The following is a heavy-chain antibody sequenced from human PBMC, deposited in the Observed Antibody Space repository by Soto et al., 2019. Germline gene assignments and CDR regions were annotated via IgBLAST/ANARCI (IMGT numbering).Heavy chain of an antibody. CDR3: ARVKVGDLFRFNWFFDL. D-gene: IGHD3-3*01. CDR1: GYTFTSYD. V-gene: IGHV1-8*01. CDR2: MNPNSGNT. Sequence: ASVKVSCKASGYTFTSYDINWVRQATGQGLEWMGWMNPNSGNTGYAQKFQGRVTMTRDTSISTAYMELSSLRDEDTAVYYCARVKVGDLFRFNWFFDLWGRGTLVTVSS. J-gene: IGHJ2*01.